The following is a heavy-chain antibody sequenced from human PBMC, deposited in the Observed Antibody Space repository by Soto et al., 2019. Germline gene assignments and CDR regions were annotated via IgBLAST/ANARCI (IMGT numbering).Heavy chain of an antibody. D-gene: IGHD2-2*02. V-gene: IGHV4-31*03. CDR3: ARAHCSSTSCYTDSAGVGAVHI. CDR2: IYYSGST. J-gene: IGHJ3*02. Sequence: SETLSLTCTVSGGSISSGGYYWSWIRQHPGKGLEWIGYIYYSGSTYYNPSLKSRVTISVDTSKNQFSLKLSSVTAADTAVYYCARAHCSSTSCYTDSAGVGAVHIWGHGTMLSVS. CDR1: GGSISSGGYY.